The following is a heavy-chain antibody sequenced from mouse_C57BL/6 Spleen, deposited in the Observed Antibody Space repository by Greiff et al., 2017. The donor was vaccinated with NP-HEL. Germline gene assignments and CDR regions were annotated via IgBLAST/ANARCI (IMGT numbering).Heavy chain of an antibody. CDR3: ARFYDWYFDV. J-gene: IGHJ1*03. D-gene: IGHD2-12*01. Sequence: DVKLQESGPGLVKPSQSLSLTCSVTGYSITSGYYWNWIRQFPGNKLEWMGYISYDGSNNYNPSLKNRISITRDTSKNQFFLKLNSVTTEDTATYYCARFYDWYFDVWGTGTTVTVSS. CDR2: ISYDGSN. V-gene: IGHV3-6*01. CDR1: GYSITSGYY.